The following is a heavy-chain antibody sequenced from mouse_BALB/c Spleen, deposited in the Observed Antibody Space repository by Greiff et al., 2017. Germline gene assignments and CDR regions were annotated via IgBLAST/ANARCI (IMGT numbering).Heavy chain of an antibody. D-gene: IGHD3-2*01. Sequence: EVQLVESGGGLVQPGGSLRLSCATSGFTFTDYYMSWVRQPPGKALVWLGFIRNKANGYTTEYSASVKGRFTISRDNSQSILYLQLKTLRAEDSATYDCARDIRDRSRYRFAKRGEGTLVTVSA. J-gene: IGHJ3*01. CDR2: IRNKANGYTT. CDR3: ARDIRDRSRYRFAK. CDR1: GFTFTDYY. V-gene: IGHV7-3*02.